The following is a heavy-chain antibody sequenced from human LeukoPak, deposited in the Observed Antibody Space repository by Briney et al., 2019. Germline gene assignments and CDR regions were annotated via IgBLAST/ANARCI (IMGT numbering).Heavy chain of an antibody. Sequence: GGSLRLSCAASGFTFRDFSMHWVRQAPGKGLEWVSLVSGDGGVTHYADSVKGRFTISRDNSKNSLYLQMSSLRVEDTAFHYCAKGNNSLSFNFDYWGQGTLVTVSS. D-gene: IGHD2/OR15-2a*01. J-gene: IGHJ4*02. CDR3: AKGNNSLSFNFDY. CDR1: GFTFRDFS. CDR2: VSGDGGVT. V-gene: IGHV3-43*02.